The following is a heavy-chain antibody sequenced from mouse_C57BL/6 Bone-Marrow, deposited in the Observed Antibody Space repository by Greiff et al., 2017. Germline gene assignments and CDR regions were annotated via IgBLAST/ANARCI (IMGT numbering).Heavy chain of an antibody. CDR1: GFTFSSYA. Sequence: DVKLVESGGGLVKPGGSLKLSCAASGFTFSSYAMSWVRQTPEKRLEWVATIIDGGSYTYYPDNVKGRFTISRDNAKNNLYLQMSHLKSEDTAMYYCARAPDFYYFDYWGQGTTLTVSS. CDR2: IIDGGSYT. V-gene: IGHV5-4*03. J-gene: IGHJ2*01. CDR3: ARAPDFYYFDY.